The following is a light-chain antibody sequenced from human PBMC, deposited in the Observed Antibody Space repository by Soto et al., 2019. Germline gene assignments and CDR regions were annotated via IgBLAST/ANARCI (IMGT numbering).Light chain of an antibody. Sequence: QSALTQPASVSGSPGQSISISCSGTSRDIGAYNYVSWYLQHPGKAPKLMIYEVVNRPSGVSNRFSGSKSGNTASLTISGLQAEDEADYYCCSYTSSSTLYVFGTGTKVTVL. J-gene: IGLJ1*01. CDR2: EVV. CDR3: CSYTSSSTLYV. CDR1: SRDIGAYNY. V-gene: IGLV2-14*01.